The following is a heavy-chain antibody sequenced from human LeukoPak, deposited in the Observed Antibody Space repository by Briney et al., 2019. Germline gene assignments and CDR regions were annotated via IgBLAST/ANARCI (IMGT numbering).Heavy chain of an antibody. CDR2: IKQDGSEK. CDR1: GFTFSSYW. J-gene: IGHJ4*02. D-gene: IGHD5-18*01. V-gene: IGHV3-7*01. CDR3: ARVVASRLWSDDYFDY. Sequence: GGSLRLSCAASGFTFSSYWMSWVRQAPGKGLEWVANIKQDGSEKYYVDSVKGRFTISRDNAKNSLYLQINSLRAEDTAVYYCARVVASRLWSDDYFDYWGQGTLVTVSS.